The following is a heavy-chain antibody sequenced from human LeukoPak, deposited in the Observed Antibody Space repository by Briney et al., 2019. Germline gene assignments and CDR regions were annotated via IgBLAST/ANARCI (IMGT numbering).Heavy chain of an antibody. Sequence: GGSLRLSCAASGFTFSSYAMSWVRQAPGKGLEWVSAISGSGGSTYYTDSVKGRFTISRDNSKNTLYLQMNSLRAEDTAVYYCARVVVGTATGWDYFDYWGQGTLVTVSS. D-gene: IGHD2-15*01. CDR3: ARVVVGTATGWDYFDY. CDR2: ISGSGGST. CDR1: GFTFSSYA. V-gene: IGHV3-23*01. J-gene: IGHJ4*02.